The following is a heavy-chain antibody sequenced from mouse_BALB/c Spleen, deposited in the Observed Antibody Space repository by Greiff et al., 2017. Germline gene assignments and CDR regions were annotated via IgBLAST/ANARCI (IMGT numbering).Heavy chain of an antibody. CDR3: TRSDRALARFAY. Sequence: QVQLQQSGAELVKPGASVKLSCKASGYTFTSYYMYWVKQRPGQGLEWIGEINPSNGGTNFNEKFKSKATLTLDKSSSTAYMQLSSLTSEDSAVYYCTRSDRALARFAYWGQGTLVTVSA. D-gene: IGHD3-3*01. CDR1: GYTFTSYY. J-gene: IGHJ3*01. CDR2: INPSNGGT. V-gene: IGHV1S81*02.